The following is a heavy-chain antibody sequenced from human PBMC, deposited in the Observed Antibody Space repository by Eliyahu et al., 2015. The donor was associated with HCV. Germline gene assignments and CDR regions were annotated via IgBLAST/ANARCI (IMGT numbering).Heavy chain of an antibody. Sequence: EVQLLESGGGLVQPGGSLRLSCAASGFTFSSYAMSWVRQAPGKGLEWVSAISGSGGSTYYADSVKGRFTISRDNSKNTLYLQMNSLRAEDTAVYYCAKEGIGFLEWLNGYGMDVWGQGTTVTVSS. V-gene: IGHV3-23*01. CDR2: ISGSGGST. J-gene: IGHJ6*02. CDR3: AKEGIGFLEWLNGYGMDV. D-gene: IGHD3-3*02. CDR1: GFTFSSYA.